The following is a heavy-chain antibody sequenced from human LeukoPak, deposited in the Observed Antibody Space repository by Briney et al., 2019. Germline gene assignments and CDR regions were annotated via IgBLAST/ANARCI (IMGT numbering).Heavy chain of an antibody. V-gene: IGHV4-30-4*01. CDR2: IYYSGST. Sequence: SQTLSLTCTVSGGSISSGDYYWSWLRQPPGKGLEWIGYIYYSGSTYYNPSLKSRVTISVDTSKNQFSLKLSSVTAADTAVYYCARYLGVHSYGHDYWGQGTLVTVSS. CDR3: ARYLGVHSYGHDY. D-gene: IGHD5-18*01. CDR1: GGSISSGDYY. J-gene: IGHJ4*02.